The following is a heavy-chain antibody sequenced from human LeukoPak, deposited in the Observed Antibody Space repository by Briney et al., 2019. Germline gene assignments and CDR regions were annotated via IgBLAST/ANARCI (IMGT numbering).Heavy chain of an antibody. CDR1: GFTVSSNY. V-gene: IGHV3-66*02. CDR3: AREYSSSYGANWFDP. Sequence: SGGSLRLSCAASGFTVSSNYMSWARQAPGKGLEWVSVIYSGGSTHYADSEKGRFTISRDNSKNTLYLHMNSLRAEDTAVYYCAREYSSSYGANWFDPWGQGTLVTVSS. J-gene: IGHJ5*02. CDR2: IYSGGST. D-gene: IGHD6-6*01.